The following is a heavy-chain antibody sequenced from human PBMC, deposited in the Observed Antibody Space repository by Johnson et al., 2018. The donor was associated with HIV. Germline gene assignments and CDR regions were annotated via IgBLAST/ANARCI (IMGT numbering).Heavy chain of an antibody. J-gene: IGHJ3*02. D-gene: IGHD6-19*01. CDR2: ISYDGTNK. Sequence: VQLVESGGGVVQPGRSLRLSCAASGFPFSNYGMHWVRQAPGKGLEWVAVISYDGTNKYYADSVKGRFTISRDNSKNTLFLQMNSLRAEDTAVDYCAKAHRGIAVALVAFDIWGQGTMVTVSS. CDR1: GFPFSNYG. CDR3: AKAHRGIAVALVAFDI. V-gene: IGHV3-30*18.